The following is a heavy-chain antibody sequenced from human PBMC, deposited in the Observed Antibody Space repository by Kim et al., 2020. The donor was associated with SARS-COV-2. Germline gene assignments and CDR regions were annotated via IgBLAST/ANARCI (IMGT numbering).Heavy chain of an antibody. D-gene: IGHD3-3*01. CDR3: ARHDDKAIFVGFDP. V-gene: IGHV5-10-1*01. J-gene: IGHJ5*02. Sequence: SPSFQGHVTISTDKSISTAYLQWSSLKASDTAMYYCARHDDKAIFVGFDPWGQGTLVTVSS.